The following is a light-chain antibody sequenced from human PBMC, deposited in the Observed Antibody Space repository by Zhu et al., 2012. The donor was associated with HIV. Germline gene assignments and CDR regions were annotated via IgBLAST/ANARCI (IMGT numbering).Light chain of an antibody. CDR1: QSVSSF. V-gene: IGKV3-11*01. CDR3: QQRSNWPLT. J-gene: IGKJ4*01. Sequence: IVLTQSPVTLSLSPGERATVSCRASQSVSSFLAWYQQKPGRAPRLLIYDASKRARGIPARFSGSGSGTDFTLTITNLEPEDFALYYCQQRSNWPLTFGGGTQGGDQT. CDR2: DAS.